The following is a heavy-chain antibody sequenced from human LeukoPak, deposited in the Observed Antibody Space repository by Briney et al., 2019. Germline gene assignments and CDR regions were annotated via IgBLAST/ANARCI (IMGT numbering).Heavy chain of an antibody. D-gene: IGHD5-12*01. CDR2: IVGSGGST. CDR3: AKEVDIVATSDFDY. Sequence: GGSLTLSCAAPGSPLTRYATSWARQAPAKGREWVSAIVGSGGSTYYAYCLKGRFTVSRDNSKNTLYLQMNSLRAEDTAVYYCAKEVDIVATSDFDYWGQGTLVTVSS. J-gene: IGHJ4*02. CDR1: GSPLTRYA. V-gene: IGHV3-23*01.